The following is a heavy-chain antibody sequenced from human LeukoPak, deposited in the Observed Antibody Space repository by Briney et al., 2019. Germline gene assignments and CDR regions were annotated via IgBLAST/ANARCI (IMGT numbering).Heavy chain of an antibody. CDR1: GFLFCRYG. CDR2: ISGSGSGGST. V-gene: IGHV3-23*01. CDR3: ATPRPYGTQAFDI. D-gene: IGHD4-17*01. Sequence: GGTLSLSCAPSGFLFCRYGMTSVPQAPGTALEGVTSISGSGSGGSTYYADSVKGRFTISRDNSKNTLYLQMNNLRAEDTALYYCATPRPYGTQAFDIWGQGTMVTVSS. J-gene: IGHJ3*02.